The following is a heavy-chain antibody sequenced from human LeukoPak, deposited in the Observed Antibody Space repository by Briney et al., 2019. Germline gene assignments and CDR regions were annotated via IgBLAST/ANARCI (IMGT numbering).Heavy chain of an antibody. D-gene: IGHD7-27*01. V-gene: IGHV1-3*01. CDR1: GYTFTSYA. J-gene: IGHJ3*02. CDR3: ARDRGNSGDPGTDAFDI. Sequence: ASVKVSCKASGYTFTSYAMHWVRQAPGQRLEWMGWINAGNGNTKYSQKFQGRVTITRNTSASTAYMELSSLRSEGTAVYYCARDRGNSGDPGTDAFDIWGQGTMVTVSS. CDR2: INAGNGNT.